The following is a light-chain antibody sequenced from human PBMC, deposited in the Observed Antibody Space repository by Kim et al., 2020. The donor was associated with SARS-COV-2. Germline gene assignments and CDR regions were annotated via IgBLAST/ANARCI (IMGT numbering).Light chain of an antibody. CDR2: QDT. Sequence: VSPGQTASFTCSGDKLGDKCTCWYQKKPGQSPVLVMFQDTKRPSGIPERFSGSSSGNTATLTITGTQAVDEADYYCQAWDSNIVVFGGGTQLTVL. CDR1: KLGDKC. V-gene: IGLV3-1*01. J-gene: IGLJ2*01. CDR3: QAWDSNIVV.